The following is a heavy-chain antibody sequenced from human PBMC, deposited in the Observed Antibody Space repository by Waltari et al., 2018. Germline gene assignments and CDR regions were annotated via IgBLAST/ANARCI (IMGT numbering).Heavy chain of an antibody. Sequence: QVQLVESGGGVVQPGGSLRLSCAASGFTFSSYGMHWVRQAPGKGLEWVAFIRYDGSNKYYADSVKGRFTISRDNSKNTLYLQMNSLRAEDTAVYYCAKALSGQWLVPRWFDPWGQGTLVTVSS. CDR2: IRYDGSNK. CDR3: AKALSGQWLVPRWFDP. V-gene: IGHV3-30*02. CDR1: GFTFSSYG. D-gene: IGHD6-19*01. J-gene: IGHJ5*02.